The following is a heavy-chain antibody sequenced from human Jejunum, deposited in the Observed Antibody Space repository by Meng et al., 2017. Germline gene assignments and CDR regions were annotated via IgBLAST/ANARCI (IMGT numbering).Heavy chain of an antibody. CDR1: GGFSSIYW. Sequence: ESGPCLVRPLGALSVTCAVSGGFSSIYWWSWLRQPPGKGLEWIGEMHQSGSSNYNPSLKSRLTMSVDESKNHFSLKLNSVTAADTAVYYCARGWKYAWFNWGQGTLVTVSS. CDR3: ARGWKYAWFN. CDR2: MHQSGSS. V-gene: IGHV4-4*02. J-gene: IGHJ4*02. D-gene: IGHD1-7*01.